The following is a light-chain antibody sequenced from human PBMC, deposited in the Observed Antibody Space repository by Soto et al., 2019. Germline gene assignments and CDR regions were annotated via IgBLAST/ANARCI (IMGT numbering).Light chain of an antibody. V-gene: IGLV2-18*02. CDR2: EVS. J-gene: IGLJ1*01. Sequence: QSALTQPPTVSGSPGQSVTISCTGTSGDVGSYNRVSWYQQPPGAAPKLMSYEVSNRPSGVPDRFSGSKSGNTTSLTISGLQAQDEADYYCKSYACSNTYVFGSGTKVTVL. CDR1: SGDVGSYNR. CDR3: KSYACSNTYV.